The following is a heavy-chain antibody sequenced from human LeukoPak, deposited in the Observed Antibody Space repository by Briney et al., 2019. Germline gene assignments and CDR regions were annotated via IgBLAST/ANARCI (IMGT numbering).Heavy chain of an antibody. D-gene: IGHD6-25*01. J-gene: IGHJ3*02. CDR2: IGTAGDT. V-gene: IGHV3-13*01. CDR1: GFTFSSYD. CDR3: ARGGRFSGDAFDI. Sequence: GGSLRLSCAASGFTFSSYDMHWVRHATGKGLEWVSAIGTAGDTYYPGSVKGRFTISRENAKNSLYLQMNSLRAGDTAVYYCARGGRFSGDAFDIWGQGTMVTVSS.